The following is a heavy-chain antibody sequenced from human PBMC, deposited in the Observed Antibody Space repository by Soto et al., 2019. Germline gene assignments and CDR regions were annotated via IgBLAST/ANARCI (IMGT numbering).Heavy chain of an antibody. CDR1: GGSISSGGYY. CDR2: IYYSGST. J-gene: IGHJ5*02. D-gene: IGHD6-19*01. V-gene: IGHV4-31*03. Sequence: PSETLSLTCSVSGGSISSGGYYWSWIRQHPGKGLEWIGYIYYSGSTYYNPSLKSRVTISVDTSKNQFSLKLSSVTAADTAVYYCARDSGWYSGEYNWFDPWGQGTLVTVSS. CDR3: ARDSGWYSGEYNWFDP.